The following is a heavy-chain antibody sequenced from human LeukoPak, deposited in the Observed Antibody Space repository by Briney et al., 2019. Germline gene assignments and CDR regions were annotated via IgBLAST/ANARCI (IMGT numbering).Heavy chain of an antibody. D-gene: IGHD1-26*01. J-gene: IGHJ4*02. Sequence: GASVKVSCKPSGYTFTSYYMHWVRQAPGRGLEWMGIINPSGGSTSYAQKFQGRVTMTRDTSTSTVYMELSSLRSEDTAVYYCARQPGGGATYDYWGQGTLVTVSS. CDR3: ARQPGGGATYDY. V-gene: IGHV1-46*01. CDR2: INPSGGST. CDR1: GYTFTSYY.